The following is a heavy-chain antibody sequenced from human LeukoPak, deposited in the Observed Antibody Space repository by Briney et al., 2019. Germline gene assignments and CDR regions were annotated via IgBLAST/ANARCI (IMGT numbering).Heavy chain of an antibody. CDR3: AKARYYDSSGYYSYDGMDV. D-gene: IGHD3-22*01. Sequence: GGSLRLSCAASGFTFSSYAMSWVRQAPGKGLEWVSSISYSGGSTYYADSVKGRFTISRDNSKNTLYLQLNSLRAEDTALYYCAKARYYDSSGYYSYDGMDVWGQGTKVTVSS. V-gene: IGHV3-23*01. CDR1: GFTFSSYA. J-gene: IGHJ6*02. CDR2: ISYSGGST.